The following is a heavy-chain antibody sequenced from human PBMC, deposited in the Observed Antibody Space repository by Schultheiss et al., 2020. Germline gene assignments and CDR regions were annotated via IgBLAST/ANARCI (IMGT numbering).Heavy chain of an antibody. CDR2: IGTGGDT. Sequence: GGSLRLSCAASGFAFSSYVLHWVRRAPGKGPEWVSAIGTGGDTYYADSVKGRFTISRDNSKNTLYLQMNSLRAEDTAVYYCARGHDYGDYYYYYGMDVWGQGTTVTVSS. J-gene: IGHJ6*02. CDR3: ARGHDYGDYYYYYGMDV. V-gene: IGHV3-47*02. CDR1: GFAFSSYV. D-gene: IGHD4-17*01.